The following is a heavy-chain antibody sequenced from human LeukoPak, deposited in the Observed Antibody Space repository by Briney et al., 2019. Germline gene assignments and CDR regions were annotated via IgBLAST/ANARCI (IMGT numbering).Heavy chain of an antibody. Sequence: ASVKVSCKASGYTFTSYGISWVRQAPGQGLEWMGWISAYNGNTNYAQKLQGRGTMTTDTSTSTAYMELRSLRSDDTAVYYCARIRRSGHIRYVDWLLFPFDYWGQGTLVTVSS. V-gene: IGHV1-18*04. CDR2: ISAYNGNT. CDR3: ARIRRSGHIRYVDWLLFPFDY. D-gene: IGHD3-9*01. CDR1: GYTFTSYG. J-gene: IGHJ4*02.